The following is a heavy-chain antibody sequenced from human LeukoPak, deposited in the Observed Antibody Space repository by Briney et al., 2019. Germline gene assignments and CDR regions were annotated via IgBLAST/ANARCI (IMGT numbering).Heavy chain of an antibody. D-gene: IGHD6-19*01. V-gene: IGHV1-69*01. CDR3: ARDDTAVAGTELDY. CDR1: GGTFSSYA. Sequence: SVKVSYKASGGTFSSYAISWVRQAPGQGLEWMGGIIPIFGTANYAQKFQGRVTITADESTSTAYMELSSLRSEDTAVYYCARDDTAVAGTELDYWGQGTLVTVSS. J-gene: IGHJ4*02. CDR2: IIPIFGTA.